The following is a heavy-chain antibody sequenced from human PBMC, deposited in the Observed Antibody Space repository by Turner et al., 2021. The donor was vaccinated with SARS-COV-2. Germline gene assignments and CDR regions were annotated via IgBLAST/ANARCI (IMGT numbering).Heavy chain of an antibody. V-gene: IGHV1-46*03. J-gene: IGHJ4*02. D-gene: IGHD4-17*01. CDR2: ITPSSGYT. CDR3: TRSLPGSTVTFDY. Sequence: QVQLVQSGAEVKKPGASVKVSCKASGYTFTTYYLHWVRQAPGHGLEWMGMITPSSGYTTYAQTFQGRVTMTRDTSTTTVYMDLSSLTFEDTAVYFCTRSLPGSTVTFDYWGQGTLVTVSS. CDR1: GYTFTTYY.